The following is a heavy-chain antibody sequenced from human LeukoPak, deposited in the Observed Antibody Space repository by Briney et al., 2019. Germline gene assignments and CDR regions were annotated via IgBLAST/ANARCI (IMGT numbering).Heavy chain of an antibody. J-gene: IGHJ4*02. Sequence: SETLSLTCAVHGGSFSDYYCSWIRQPPGKGLEWIGEINHSGNTNYNPSLKGRVTISVDTSKNQFPLKLSSVTAADTAVYFCARGGYTYGYGYWGQGNLVTVSP. V-gene: IGHV4-34*01. D-gene: IGHD5-18*01. CDR1: GGSFSDYY. CDR3: ARGGYTYGYGY. CDR2: INHSGNT.